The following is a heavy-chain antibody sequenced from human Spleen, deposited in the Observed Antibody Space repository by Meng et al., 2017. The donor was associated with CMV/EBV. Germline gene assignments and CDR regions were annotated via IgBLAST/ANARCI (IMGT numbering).Heavy chain of an antibody. J-gene: IGHJ6*02. CDR3: AKDQLMTTVYYYGMDV. Sequence: GGSLRLSCAASGFTFSSYEMNWVRQAPGKGLEWVAFIRYDGSNKYYADSVKGRFTISRDNSKNTLYLQMNSLRAEDTAVYYCAKDQLMTTVYYYGMDVWGQGTTVTVSS. V-gene: IGHV3-30*02. CDR2: IRYDGSNK. D-gene: IGHD4-11*01. CDR1: GFTFSSYE.